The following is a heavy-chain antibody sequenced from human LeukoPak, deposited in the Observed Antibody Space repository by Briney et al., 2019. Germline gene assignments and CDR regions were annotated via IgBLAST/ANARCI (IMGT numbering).Heavy chain of an antibody. CDR1: GGSISSYY. CDR3: ARLAAVAGDFDY. J-gene: IGHJ4*02. CDR2: IYYSGGT. D-gene: IGHD6-19*01. Sequence: SETLSLTCNVSGGSISSYYWSWIRQPPGKGLEWIGYIYYSGGTNYNPSLKSRVTISVDTSKNQLSLKVNSVTAADTAVYYCARLAAVAGDFDYWGQGALVTVSS. V-gene: IGHV4-59*08.